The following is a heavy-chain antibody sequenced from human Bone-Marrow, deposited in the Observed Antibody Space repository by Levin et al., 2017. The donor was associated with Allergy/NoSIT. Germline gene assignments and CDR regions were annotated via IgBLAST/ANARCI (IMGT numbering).Heavy chain of an antibody. CDR3: ARDTGVHSTGWYADLDY. CDR1: GFIFRIYD. V-gene: IGHV3-23*01. D-gene: IGHD6-19*01. Sequence: LSLTCAASGFIFRIYDMSWVRPAPGKGLDWVSTISSRESSTYYADSVKGRFTMSRDNSKNTLYLEMNSLGADDTAVYYCARDTGVHSTGWYADLDYWGQGTLVSVSS. CDR2: ISSRESST. J-gene: IGHJ4*02.